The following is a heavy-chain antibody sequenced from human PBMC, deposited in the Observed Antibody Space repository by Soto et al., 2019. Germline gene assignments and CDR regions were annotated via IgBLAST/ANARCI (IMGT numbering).Heavy chain of an antibody. CDR1: ELTVSSNY. V-gene: IGHV3-53*01. J-gene: IGHJ4*02. Sequence: EVLLVESGGGSIQPGGSLRLSCAASELTVSSNYMIWVRQAPGKGLEWVSIIYGDGTTKYEDSVKGRFTISRDDSKNTLYLQMNNLRAEDTAMYYCARAYGAGSYFSDYWGQGTLVTVSS. CDR2: IYGDGTT. D-gene: IGHD3-10*01. CDR3: ARAYGAGSYFSDY.